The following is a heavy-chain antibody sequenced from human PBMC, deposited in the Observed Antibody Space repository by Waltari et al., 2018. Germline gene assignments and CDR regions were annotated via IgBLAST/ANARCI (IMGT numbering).Heavy chain of an antibody. Sequence: QLQLQESGPGLVKPSETLSLTCTVSGGSISSSSYYCGWIRPPPGKGLEWIGSIYYSGSTYYNPSLKSRVTISVDTSKNQFSLKLSSVTAADTAVYYCARLTWELLFITTSYFDYWGQGTLVTVSS. D-gene: IGHD1-26*01. CDR3: ARLTWELLFITTSYFDY. CDR1: GGSISSSSYY. V-gene: IGHV4-39*07. CDR2: IYYSGST. J-gene: IGHJ4*02.